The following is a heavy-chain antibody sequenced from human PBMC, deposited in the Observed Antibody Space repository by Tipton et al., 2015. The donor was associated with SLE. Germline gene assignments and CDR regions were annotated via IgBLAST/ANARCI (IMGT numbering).Heavy chain of an antibody. D-gene: IGHD3-22*01. J-gene: IGHJ4*02. CDR1: GFTFSSSW. Sequence: LRLSCAASGFTFSSSWMNWVRLAPGKGLEWVGTVYYTGNTFYNPSLKSRVTILVDTSKNQFSLKLSSVTAADTAVYYCARDEYRYDATGYHLLGHFDFWGQGTLVTVSS. V-gene: IGHV4-59*12. CDR2: VYYTGNT. CDR3: ARDEYRYDATGYHLLGHFDF.